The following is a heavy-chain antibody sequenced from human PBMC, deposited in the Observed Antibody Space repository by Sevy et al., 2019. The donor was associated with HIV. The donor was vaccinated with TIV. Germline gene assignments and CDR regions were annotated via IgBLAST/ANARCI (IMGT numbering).Heavy chain of an antibody. CDR2: IKADGSDK. J-gene: IGHJ4*02. D-gene: IGHD3-16*01. CDR3: ALETFGRFES. CDR1: GFTFSANW. V-gene: IGHV3-7*01. Sequence: GGSLRLSCAASGFTFSANWMNWVRQAPGKGLEWVANIKADGSDKHYVDSVEGRLTISRDNAKNLLFLQMNSLRVEDTAVYYFALETFGRFESWGQGTLVTVSS.